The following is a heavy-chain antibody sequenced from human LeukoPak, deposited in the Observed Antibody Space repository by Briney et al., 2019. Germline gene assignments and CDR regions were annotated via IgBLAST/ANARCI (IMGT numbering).Heavy chain of an antibody. CDR1: GFTFSDYW. Sequence: GGSLRLSCAASGFTFSDYWMTWVRQAPGKGLEWVAHIKQDGSERYYGDSVKGRFTISRDNANNLVRLQMNSLGAEDTAVYYCARGWNYAFRFDDWGQGTLVTVSS. J-gene: IGHJ4*02. V-gene: IGHV3-7*01. D-gene: IGHD1-7*01. CDR3: ARGWNYAFRFDD. CDR2: IKQDGSER.